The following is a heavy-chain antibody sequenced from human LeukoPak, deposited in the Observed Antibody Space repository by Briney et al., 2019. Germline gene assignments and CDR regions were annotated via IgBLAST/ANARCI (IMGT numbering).Heavy chain of an antibody. CDR3: ARDIHDYGDYVWFDP. Sequence: GGSLRLSCAASGFTFSSYSMNWVRQAPGKGLEWVSSISSSSSYIYYADSVKGRFTISRDNAKNSLYLQMNSLRAEDTAVYYCARDIHDYGDYVWFDPWGQGTLVTVSS. CDR1: GFTFSSYS. J-gene: IGHJ5*02. CDR2: ISSSSSYI. V-gene: IGHV3-21*04. D-gene: IGHD4-17*01.